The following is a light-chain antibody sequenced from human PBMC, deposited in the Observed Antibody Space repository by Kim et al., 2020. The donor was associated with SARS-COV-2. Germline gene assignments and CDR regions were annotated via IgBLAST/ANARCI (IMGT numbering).Light chain of an antibody. CDR3: QSYDSSNQV. CDR1: SGSIASNY. CDR2: EDN. Sequence: LTQPHSVSESPGKTVTISCTRSSGSIASNYVQWYQQRPGGAPTTVIYEDNQRPSGVPDRFSGSIDSSSNSASLTISGLKTEDEADYYCQSYDSSNQVFGGGTQLTVL. J-gene: IGLJ3*02. V-gene: IGLV6-57*04.